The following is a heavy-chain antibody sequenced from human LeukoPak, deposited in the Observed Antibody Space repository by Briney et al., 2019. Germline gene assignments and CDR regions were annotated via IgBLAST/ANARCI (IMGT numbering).Heavy chain of an antibody. J-gene: IGHJ4*02. D-gene: IGHD3-10*01. Sequence: ASVKVSCKASGYTFIDYYIHWVRQAPGQGLEWMGWMNPNSGGTNYAQKFQGRVTMTRDTSISTAYMELSRLRSDDTAVYYCARRRGSGSYQMDYWGQGTLVTVSS. CDR2: MNPNSGGT. CDR1: GYTFIDYY. CDR3: ARRRGSGSYQMDY. V-gene: IGHV1-2*02.